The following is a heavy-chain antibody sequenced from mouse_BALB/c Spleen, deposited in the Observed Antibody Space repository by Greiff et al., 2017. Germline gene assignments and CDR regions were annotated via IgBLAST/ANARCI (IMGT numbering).Heavy chain of an antibody. J-gene: IGHJ4*01. Sequence: EVQVVESGGGLVQPGGSLKLSCAASGFTFSSYGMSWVRQTPDKRLELVATINSNGGSTYYPDSVKGRFTISRDNAKNTLYLQMSSLKSEDTAMYYCARGRAAMDYWGQGTSVTVSS. CDR3: ARGRAAMDY. CDR2: INSNGGST. V-gene: IGHV5-6-3*01. D-gene: IGHD3-1*01. CDR1: GFTFSSYG.